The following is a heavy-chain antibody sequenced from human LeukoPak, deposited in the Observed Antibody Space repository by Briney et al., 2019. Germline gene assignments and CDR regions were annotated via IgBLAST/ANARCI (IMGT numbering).Heavy chain of an antibody. CDR1: GGSLTNYY. Sequence: SETLTLTCSVSGGSLTNYYWGWIRQPPGKGLEFIGYIHSDGTTNYDSSLQSRVAISLDTSKIQFSLRLYSVTAADTALYFCARLNFRGGEALHFDSWGQGALVTVSS. J-gene: IGHJ4*02. CDR3: ARLNFRGGEALHFDS. CDR2: IHSDGTT. V-gene: IGHV4-4*09. D-gene: IGHD3-16*01.